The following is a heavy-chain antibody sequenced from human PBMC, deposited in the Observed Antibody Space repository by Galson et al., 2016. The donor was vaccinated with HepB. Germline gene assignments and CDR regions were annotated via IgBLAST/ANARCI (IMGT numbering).Heavy chain of an antibody. CDR1: GFNFNVYW. Sequence: SLRLSCAASGFNFNVYWMHWVRQAPGKGLVWVSHINGDGRTTSYADSVKGRFTISRDNAKNTLFLQMNSLRAEDTAVYFCARDPMSVVGAVEYWGQGTLVTVSS. V-gene: IGHV3-74*01. CDR3: ARDPMSVVGAVEY. D-gene: IGHD1-26*01. J-gene: IGHJ4*02. CDR2: INGDGRTT.